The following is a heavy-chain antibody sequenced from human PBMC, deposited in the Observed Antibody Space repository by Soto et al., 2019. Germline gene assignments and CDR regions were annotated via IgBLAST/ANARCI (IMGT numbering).Heavy chain of an antibody. CDR3: ARPIAAAGSSDAFDI. Sequence: ESGGGLVQPGGSLRLSCAASGFTFSSYWMSWVRQAPGKGLEWVANIKQDGSEKYYVDSVKGRFTISRDNAKNSLYLQMNSLRAEDTAVYYCARPIAAAGSSDAFDIWGQGTMVTVSS. D-gene: IGHD6-13*01. CDR1: GFTFSSYW. V-gene: IGHV3-7*01. CDR2: IKQDGSEK. J-gene: IGHJ3*02.